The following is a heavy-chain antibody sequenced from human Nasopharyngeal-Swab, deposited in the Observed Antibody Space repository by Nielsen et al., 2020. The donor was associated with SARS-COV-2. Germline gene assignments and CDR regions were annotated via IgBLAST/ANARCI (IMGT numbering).Heavy chain of an antibody. J-gene: IGHJ2*01. CDR1: GFTFSSYA. V-gene: IGHV3-23*01. Sequence: GESLKISCAASGFTFSSYAMSWVRQAPGKGLEWVSAISGSGGSTYYADSVKGRFTISRDNSKSTLYLQMNSLRAEDTAVYYCATPQALSIAAGFDLWGRGTLVTVSS. CDR2: ISGSGGST. CDR3: ATPQALSIAAGFDL. D-gene: IGHD6-6*01.